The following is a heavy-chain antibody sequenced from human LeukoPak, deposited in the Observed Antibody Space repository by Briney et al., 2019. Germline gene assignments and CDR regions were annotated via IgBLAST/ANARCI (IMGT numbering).Heavy chain of an antibody. CDR2: ISAYNGNT. CDR1: GYTFTSYG. V-gene: IGHV1-18*01. J-gene: IGHJ4*02. D-gene: IGHD3-16*02. Sequence: ASVKVSCKASGYTFTSYGISWVRQAPGQGLEWMGWISAYNGNTNYAQKLQGRVTMTTDTSTSTAYMELRSLRSDDTAVYYCARAITFGGVVVDLDYWGQGTLVTASS. CDR3: ARAITFGGVVVDLDY.